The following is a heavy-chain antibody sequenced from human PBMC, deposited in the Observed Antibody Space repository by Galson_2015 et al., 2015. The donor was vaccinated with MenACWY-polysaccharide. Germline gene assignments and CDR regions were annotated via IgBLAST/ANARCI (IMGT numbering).Heavy chain of an antibody. J-gene: IGHJ3*02. CDR2: INWNGGST. CDR3: ARNYYDSSGGAFEI. CDR1: GFTFDDYG. D-gene: IGHD3-22*01. Sequence: SLRLSCAASGFTFDDYGMSWVRQAPGKGLEWVSGINWNGGSTGYADSVKGRFTISRDNAKNSLYLQMNSLRAEDTALYHCARNYYDSSGGAFEIWGQGTMVTVSS. V-gene: IGHV3-20*01.